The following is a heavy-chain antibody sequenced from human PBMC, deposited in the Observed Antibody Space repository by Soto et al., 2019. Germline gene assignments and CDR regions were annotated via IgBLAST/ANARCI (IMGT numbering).Heavy chain of an antibody. J-gene: IGHJ3*02. Sequence: EVLLVESGGGLVQPGRSLRLSCAASGFTFDDYAMHWVRQAPGKGPEWVSGISWNSGNRGYADSVKGRFTISRDNANNALYLQMNSLKPKDAALYYCAKIKGDREILKTTVTAFWGPFHIWGQGTRVTVSS. CDR3: AKIKGDREILKTTVTAFWGPFHI. CDR1: GFTFDDYA. CDR2: ISWNSGNR. V-gene: IGHV3-9*01. D-gene: IGHD4-17*01.